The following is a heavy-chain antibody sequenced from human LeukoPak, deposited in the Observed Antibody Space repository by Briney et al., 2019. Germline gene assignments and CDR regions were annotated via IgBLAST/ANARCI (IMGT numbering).Heavy chain of an antibody. D-gene: IGHD3-16*01. Sequence: GGSLRLSCAASGFTFSDYTMTWVRQAPGKGLEWVGFIRNKAYGATPEYAASLKGRFTISRDDSNSIAYLQMNSLKTEDTAVYYCTRASVVGVTGLPDYWGQGTLVTVSS. CDR2: IRNKAYGATP. J-gene: IGHJ4*02. V-gene: IGHV3-49*04. CDR3: TRASVVGVTGLPDY. CDR1: GFTFSDYT.